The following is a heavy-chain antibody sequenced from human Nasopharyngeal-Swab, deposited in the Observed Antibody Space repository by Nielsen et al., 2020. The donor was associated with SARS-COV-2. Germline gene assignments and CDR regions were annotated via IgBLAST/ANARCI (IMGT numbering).Heavy chain of an antibody. CDR2: IKQDGSGK. J-gene: IGHJ5*02. D-gene: IGHD2/OR15-2a*01. CDR3: ARQTSFGDWFDP. Sequence: VRQAPGKGLEWVANIKQDGSGKYYVDSVKGRFTISRDNAKNSLYLQMNSLRAEDTAVYYCARQTSFGDWFDPWGQGTLVTVSS. V-gene: IGHV3-7*03.